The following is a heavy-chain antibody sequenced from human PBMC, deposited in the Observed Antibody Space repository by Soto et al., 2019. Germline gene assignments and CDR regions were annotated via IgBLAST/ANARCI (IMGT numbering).Heavy chain of an antibody. D-gene: IGHD4-17*01. CDR1: GFSLSTSGVG. Sequence: QITLKESGPTLVKPTQTLTLTCTFSGFSLSTSGVGVGWIRQPPGKALEWLALIYWDDDKRYSPSLKNRLTITKDTSKNQVVLTMTNMDPVDTATYYCAHSPRITVTQLYYFDYWGQGTLVTVSS. CDR3: AHSPRITVTQLYYFDY. CDR2: IYWDDDK. V-gene: IGHV2-5*02. J-gene: IGHJ4*02.